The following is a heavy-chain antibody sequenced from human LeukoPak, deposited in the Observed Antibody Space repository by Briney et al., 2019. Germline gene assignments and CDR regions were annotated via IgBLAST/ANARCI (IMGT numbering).Heavy chain of an antibody. CDR1: GGSISSYH. CDR3: ARGGYSSGWEYFQH. V-gene: IGHV4-59*01. D-gene: IGHD6-19*01. Sequence: PSETLSLTCTVSGGSISSYHWSWIRQPPGKGLEWIGYIYYSGSTNYNPSLKSRVTISVDTSKNQFSLKLSSVTAADTAVYYCARGGYSSGWEYFQHWGQGTLVTVSS. J-gene: IGHJ1*01. CDR2: IYYSGST.